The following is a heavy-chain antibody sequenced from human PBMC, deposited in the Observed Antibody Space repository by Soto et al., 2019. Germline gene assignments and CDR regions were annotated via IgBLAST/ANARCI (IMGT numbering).Heavy chain of an antibody. V-gene: IGHV4-59*01. D-gene: IGHD6-19*01. CDR3: ARPRCSGWYDLRGAGDY. CDR2: IYYSGST. CDR1: GGSISSYY. J-gene: IGHJ4*02. Sequence: SETLSLTCTVSGGSISSYYWSWVRQPPGKGLEWIGYIYYSGSTNYNPSLKSRVTMSVDTSKNQFSLKLTSVTAADTSVYYCARPRCSGWYDLRGAGDYWGQGTLVTVSS.